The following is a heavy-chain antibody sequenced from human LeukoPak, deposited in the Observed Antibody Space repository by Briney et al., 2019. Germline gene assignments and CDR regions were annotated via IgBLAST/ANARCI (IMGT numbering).Heavy chain of an antibody. D-gene: IGHD2-2*02. J-gene: IGHJ3*02. Sequence: GASVKVSCKASGYTFTSYGISWVRQAPGQGLEWMGWISAYNGNTNYAQKLQGRVTVTTDTSTSTAYMELRSLRSDAAAVYYCAGCSSTSCYNAPIDAFDIWGQGTMVTVSS. V-gene: IGHV1-18*01. CDR2: ISAYNGNT. CDR3: AGCSSTSCYNAPIDAFDI. CDR1: GYTFTSYG.